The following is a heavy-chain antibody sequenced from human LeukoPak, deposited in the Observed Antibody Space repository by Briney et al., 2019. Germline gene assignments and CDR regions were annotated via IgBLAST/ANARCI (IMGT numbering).Heavy chain of an antibody. CDR2: ISAYNGNT. J-gene: IGHJ6*02. CDR3: ARDGYDSSLVGPRYYYYYGMDV. D-gene: IGHD3-22*01. V-gene: IGHV1-18*01. Sequence: ASVKVSCKASGYTFTSYGISWVRQAPGQGLEWMGWISAYNGNTNYAQKLQGRVTMTTDTSTSTAYMELRSLRSDDTAVYYCARDGYDSSLVGPRYYYYYGMDVWGQGTTVTVSS. CDR1: GYTFTSYG.